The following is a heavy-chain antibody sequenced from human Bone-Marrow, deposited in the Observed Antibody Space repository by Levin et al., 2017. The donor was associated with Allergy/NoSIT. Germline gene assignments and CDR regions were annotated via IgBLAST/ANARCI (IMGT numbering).Heavy chain of an antibody. CDR3: ASSQVGRYSSSSFYYYYGMDV. D-gene: IGHD6-6*01. V-gene: IGHV1-69*02. Sequence: SVKVSCKASGGTFSSYTISWVRQAPGQGLEWMGRIIPILGIANYAQKFQGRVTITADKSTSTAYMELSSLRSEDTAVYYCASSQVGRYSSSSFYYYYGMDVWGQGTTVTVSS. CDR1: GGTFSSYT. J-gene: IGHJ6*02. CDR2: IIPILGIA.